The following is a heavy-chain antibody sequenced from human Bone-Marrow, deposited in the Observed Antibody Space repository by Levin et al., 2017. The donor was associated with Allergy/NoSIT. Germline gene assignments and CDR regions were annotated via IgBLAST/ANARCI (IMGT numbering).Heavy chain of an antibody. CDR2: IKSKTDGGTT. J-gene: IGHJ4*02. D-gene: IGHD5-18*01. CDR1: GFTFSNAW. V-gene: IGHV3-15*01. CDR3: TTEGYSYGYWGVY. Sequence: GESLKISCAASGFTFSNAWMSWVRQAPGKGLEWVGRIKSKTDGGTTDYAAPVKGRFTISRDDSKNTLYLQMNSLKTEDTAVYYCTTEGYSYGYWGVYWGQGTLDTVSS.